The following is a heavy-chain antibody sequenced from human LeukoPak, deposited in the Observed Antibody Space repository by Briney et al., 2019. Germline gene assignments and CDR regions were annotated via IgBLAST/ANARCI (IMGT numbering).Heavy chain of an antibody. CDR3: ARDSSIAVAGPYYFDY. CDR1: GFTFSSYG. Sequence: GGSLRLSCAASGFTFSSYGMHWVRQAPGKGLEWVAFIRYDGSNKYYADSVKGRFTISRDNSKNTLYLQMNSLRAEDTAVYYCARDSSIAVAGPYYFDYWGQGTLVTVSS. CDR2: IRYDGSNK. D-gene: IGHD6-19*01. V-gene: IGHV3-30*02. J-gene: IGHJ4*02.